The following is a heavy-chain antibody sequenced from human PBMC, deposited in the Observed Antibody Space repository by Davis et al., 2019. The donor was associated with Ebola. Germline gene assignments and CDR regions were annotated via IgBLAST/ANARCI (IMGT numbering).Heavy chain of an antibody. CDR1: GFTFSSYS. CDR3: ARAFTIFGVVIWGPFDY. J-gene: IGHJ4*02. Sequence: PGGSLRLSCAASGFTFSSYSMNWVRQAPGKGLEWVSSISSSSSYIYYADSVKGRFTISRDNAKNSLYLQMNSLRAEDTAVYYCARAFTIFGVVIWGPFDYWGQGTLVTVSS. CDR2: ISSSSSYI. D-gene: IGHD3-3*01. V-gene: IGHV3-21*01.